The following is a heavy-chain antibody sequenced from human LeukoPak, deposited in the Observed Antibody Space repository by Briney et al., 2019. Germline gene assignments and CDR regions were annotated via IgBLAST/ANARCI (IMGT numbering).Heavy chain of an antibody. Sequence: GSLRLSCAASGFTFSSYGMHWVCQAPGKGLEWVAVIWYDGSNKYYADSVKGRFTISRDNSKNTLYLQMNSLRAEDTAVYYCAKVGGHGSGWFYYYYYMDVWGKGTTVTVSS. D-gene: IGHD6-19*01. V-gene: IGHV3-33*06. CDR1: GFTFSSYG. CDR2: IWYDGSNK. J-gene: IGHJ6*03. CDR3: AKVGGHGSGWFYYYYYMDV.